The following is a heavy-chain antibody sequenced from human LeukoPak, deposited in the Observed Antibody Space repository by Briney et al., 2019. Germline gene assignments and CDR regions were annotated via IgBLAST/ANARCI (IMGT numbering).Heavy chain of an antibody. Sequence: GGSLRLSCTVSGFIFEDYAMHWVRQVPGKGLEWVSSVTSNSGYVAYADSVKGRFSISRDNAKNSLYLQMNSLRTEDMAVYYCVQDSYAISSSGSTFASWGQGTLVTVSS. D-gene: IGHD2-2*01. CDR1: GFIFEDYA. CDR3: VQDSYAISSSGSTFAS. J-gene: IGHJ4*02. CDR2: VTSNSGYV. V-gene: IGHV3-9*03.